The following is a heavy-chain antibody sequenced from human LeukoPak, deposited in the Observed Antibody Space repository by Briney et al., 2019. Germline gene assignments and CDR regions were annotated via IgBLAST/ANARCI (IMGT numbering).Heavy chain of an antibody. CDR2: IYSGGST. CDR1: GFTVSSNY. J-gene: IGHJ4*02. CDR3: ARDGVVAAVGPGYYFDY. D-gene: IGHD2-15*01. Sequence: GGSLRLSCAASGFTVSSNYMSWVRQAPGKGLEWVSVIYSGGSTYYADSVKGRFTISRDNSKNTLYLQMNSLRAEDTAVYYCARDGVVAAVGPGYYFDYWGQGTLVTVSS. V-gene: IGHV3-66*01.